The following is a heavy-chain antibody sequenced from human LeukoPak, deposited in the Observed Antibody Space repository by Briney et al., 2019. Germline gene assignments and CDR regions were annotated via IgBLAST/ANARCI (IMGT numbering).Heavy chain of an antibody. J-gene: IGHJ5*02. CDR2: ISWNSGSI. CDR1: GFTFDDYA. V-gene: IGHV3-9*01. Sequence: GGSLRLSCAASGFTFDDYAMHWVRQAPGKGLEWVSGISWNSGSIGYADSVKGRFTISRDNAKNSLYLQMNSLRAEDTALYYCAKDAVGKSIAAAGTSFWFDPWGQGTLVTVSS. CDR3: AKDAVGKSIAAAGTSFWFDP. D-gene: IGHD6-13*01.